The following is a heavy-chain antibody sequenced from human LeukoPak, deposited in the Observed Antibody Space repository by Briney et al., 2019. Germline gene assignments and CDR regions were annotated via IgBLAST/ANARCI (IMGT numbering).Heavy chain of an antibody. Sequence: SETLSLTCTVSGDSIRSLAYYWAWIRQPPGKGLEWIGTIYYSGNAYYTPSLKSRVTVSVDTSKNQFSLRLNSVTAADTAVYYCAGGRNYDILTGYLYLFDYWGQGTLVTVSS. D-gene: IGHD3-9*01. J-gene: IGHJ4*02. CDR2: IYYSGNA. CDR3: AGGRNYDILTGYLYLFDY. V-gene: IGHV4-39*07. CDR1: GDSIRSLAYY.